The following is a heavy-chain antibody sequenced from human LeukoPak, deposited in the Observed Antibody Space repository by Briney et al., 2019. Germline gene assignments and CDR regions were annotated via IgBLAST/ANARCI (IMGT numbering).Heavy chain of an antibody. J-gene: IGHJ4*02. CDR1: GFTFRSYG. D-gene: IGHD6-19*01. Sequence: GGSLRLSCAASGFTFRSYGMHWDRQAPGKGLEWVAVIVYDGSYKYYADSVKGRFTISRDNSKNTLYLQMNSLRAEDTAVYYCVLGGSSGWNYFDYWGQGTLVTVSS. CDR2: IVYDGSYK. V-gene: IGHV3-30*03. CDR3: VLGGSSGWNYFDY.